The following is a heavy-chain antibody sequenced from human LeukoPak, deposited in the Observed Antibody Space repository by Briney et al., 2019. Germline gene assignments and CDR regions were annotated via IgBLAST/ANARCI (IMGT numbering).Heavy chain of an antibody. V-gene: IGHV1-2*02. CDR3: ARDPRWNTAMVHYYYYYMDV. CDR2: INPNSGGT. Sequence: GASVKVSCKASGYTFTGYYMHWVRQAPGQGLEWMGWINPNSGGTNYAQKFQGRVTMTMDTSISTAYMELSSLRSDDTAVYYCARDPRWNTAMVHYYYYYMDVWGKGTTVTVSS. D-gene: IGHD5-18*01. J-gene: IGHJ6*03. CDR1: GYTFTGYY.